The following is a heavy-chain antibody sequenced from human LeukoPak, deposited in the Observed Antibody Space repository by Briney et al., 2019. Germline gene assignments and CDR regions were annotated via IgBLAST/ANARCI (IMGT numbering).Heavy chain of an antibody. V-gene: IGHV4-59*01. CDR3: AREDNSGYVSY. CDR2: TYYSGST. D-gene: IGHD3-22*01. Sequence: SETLSLTCTVSGGSISSYYWSWIRQPPGKGLEWIGYTYYSGSTNYNPSLKSRVTISVDTSKNRFSLNLSSVTAADTAVYYCAREDNSGYVSYWGQGTLVTVSS. CDR1: GGSISSYY. J-gene: IGHJ4*02.